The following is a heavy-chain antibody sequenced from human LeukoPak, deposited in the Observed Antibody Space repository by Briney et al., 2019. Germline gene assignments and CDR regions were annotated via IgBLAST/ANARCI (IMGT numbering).Heavy chain of an antibody. CDR2: IGNSVSGNII. V-gene: IGHV3-11*04. D-gene: IGHD6-25*01. CDR3: ARERGHHFKY. Sequence: GGALRLSCAASGFSFSDDYMSCVREAAGRGLEWVSYIGNSVSGNIIYYADSVRGAFTISRDNAKNSPYLQMNSLRDEDTAVYYGARERGHHFKYWGQGTLVTVSS. CDR1: GFSFSDDY. J-gene: IGHJ4*02.